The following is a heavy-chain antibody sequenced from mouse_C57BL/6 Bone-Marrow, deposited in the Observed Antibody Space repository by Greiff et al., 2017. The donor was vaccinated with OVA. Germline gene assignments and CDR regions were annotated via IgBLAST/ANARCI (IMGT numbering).Heavy chain of an antibody. CDR2: IDPFDSYT. J-gene: IGHJ1*03. CDR3: ALVATPYWYFDV. Sequence: VQLQQPGAELVKPGASVKLSCKASGYTFTSYWMQWVKQRPGQGLEWIGEIDPFDSYTNYNQKFKGKATLTVDTSSSTAYMQLSSLTSEDSAVYYCALVATPYWYFDVWGTGTTVTVSS. V-gene: IGHV1-50*01. CDR1: GYTFTSYW. D-gene: IGHD1-1*01.